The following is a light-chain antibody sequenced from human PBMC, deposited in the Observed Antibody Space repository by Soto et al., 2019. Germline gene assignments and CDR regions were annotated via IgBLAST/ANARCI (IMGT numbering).Light chain of an antibody. V-gene: IGKV3D-20*01. J-gene: IGKJ5*01. CDR2: DVS. Sequence: ELVLTQSPATLSLSPGERATLSCGASQSVSSRYLAWYQQKPGLAPRLLIYDVSSRATGIPDRFSGSGSGTDFPRTISRLEPEDFAVYYCQQYGSSPPSITFGQGTRLEIK. CDR3: QQYGSSPPSIT. CDR1: QSVSSRY.